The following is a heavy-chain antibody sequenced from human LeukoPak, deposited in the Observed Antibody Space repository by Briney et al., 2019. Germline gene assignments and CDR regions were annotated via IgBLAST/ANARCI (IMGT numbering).Heavy chain of an antibody. CDR2: IKSDGSST. V-gene: IGHV3-74*01. CDR3: SRDSLSSCGGDCFSGLDV. Sequence: GGSLRLSCAASGFTFSNYWMHWVRQAPGEALMWVSRIKSDGSSTTYADSVKGRFTISRDNAKNTLYLQMNSLRAEDTAVYYCSRDSLSSCGGDCFSGLDVWGQGTTVTVSS. CDR1: GFTFSNYW. D-gene: IGHD2-21*02. J-gene: IGHJ6*02.